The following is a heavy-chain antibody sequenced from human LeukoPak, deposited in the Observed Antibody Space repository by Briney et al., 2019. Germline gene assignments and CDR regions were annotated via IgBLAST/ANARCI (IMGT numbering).Heavy chain of an antibody. CDR3: ASGSREDYYDSSGYYADAFDI. J-gene: IGHJ3*02. V-gene: IGHV1-69*01. D-gene: IGHD3-22*01. CDR2: IIPIFGTA. Sequence: SVKVSCKASGGTFSTYALSWVRQAPGQGLEWMGGIIPIFGTANNAQKFQGRVMITADESTSTAYMELSSLRFEDTAVYYCASGSREDYYDSSGYYADAFDIWGQGTMVTVSS. CDR1: GGTFSTYA.